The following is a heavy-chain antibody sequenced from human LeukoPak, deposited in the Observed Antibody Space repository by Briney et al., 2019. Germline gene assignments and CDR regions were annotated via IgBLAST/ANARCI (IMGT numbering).Heavy chain of an antibody. Sequence: SETLSLTCTVSGGSISSSSYYWGWIRQPPGKGLEWIVTIYYSGSTYYNPSLKSRVTISIDTSKNQFSLRLSSVTAADTAVYYCARESMALGHCRSNSCSSYNWFDPWGQGTLVTVSS. V-gene: IGHV4-39*02. D-gene: IGHD2-2*01. CDR3: ARESMALGHCRSNSCSSYNWFDP. CDR2: IYYSGST. J-gene: IGHJ5*02. CDR1: GGSISSSSYY.